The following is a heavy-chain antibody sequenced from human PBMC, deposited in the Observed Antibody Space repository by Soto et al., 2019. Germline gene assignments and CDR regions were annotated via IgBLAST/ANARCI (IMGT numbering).Heavy chain of an antibody. CDR3: ANGKALYYYDSSGYWDAFDI. D-gene: IGHD3-22*01. V-gene: IGHV3-30*18. Sequence: GGSLRLSCAASGFTFSSYGMHWVRQAPGKGLEWVAVISYDGSNKYYADSVKGRFTISRDNSKNTLYLQMNSLRAEDTAVYYCANGKALYYYDSSGYWDAFDIWGQGTMVTVS. CDR2: ISYDGSNK. CDR1: GFTFSSYG. J-gene: IGHJ3*02.